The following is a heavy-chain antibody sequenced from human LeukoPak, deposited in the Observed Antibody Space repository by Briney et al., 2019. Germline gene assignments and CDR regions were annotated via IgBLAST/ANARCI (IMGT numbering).Heavy chain of an antibody. D-gene: IGHD2-2*01. V-gene: IGHV6-1*01. J-gene: IGHJ4*02. CDR3: ARGGVVVVPAAIPFDY. CDR2: TYYRSKWYN. Sequence: SQTLSLTCAISGDSVSGNSAAWNWIRQSPSRGLEWLGRTYYRSKWYNDYAVSVKSRITINPDTSKNQFSLQLNSVTPEDTAVYYCARGGVVVVPAAIPFDYWGQGTLVTVSS. CDR1: GDSVSGNSAA.